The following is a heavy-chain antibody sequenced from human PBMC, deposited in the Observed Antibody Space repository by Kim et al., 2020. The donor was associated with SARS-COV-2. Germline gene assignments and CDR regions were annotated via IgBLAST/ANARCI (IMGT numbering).Heavy chain of an antibody. V-gene: IGHV4-31*03. D-gene: IGHD3-22*01. CDR2: IYYSGST. J-gene: IGHJ4*02. CDR1: GGSISSGGYY. CDR3: ARSEVITIFDY. Sequence: SETLSLTCTVSGGSISSGGYYWSWIRQHPGKGLEWIGYIYYSGSTYYNPSLKSRVTISVDTSKNQFSLKLSSVTAADTAVYYCARSEVITIFDYWGQGTLVTVSS.